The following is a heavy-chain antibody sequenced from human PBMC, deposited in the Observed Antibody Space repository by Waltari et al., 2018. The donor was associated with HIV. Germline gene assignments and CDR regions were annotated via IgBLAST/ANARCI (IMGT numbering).Heavy chain of an antibody. D-gene: IGHD2-2*01. CDR3: ARHPNTRLGYCSSTSCPEYYFDY. V-gene: IGHV4-34*01. CDR2: INHSGST. CDR1: GGSFSGYY. Sequence: QVQLQQWGAGLLKPSETLSLTCAVYGGSFSGYYWSWIRQPPGKGLGWLGEINHSGSTNYNPSLKSRVTISVDTSKNQFSLKLSSVTAADTAVYYCARHPNTRLGYCSSTSCPEYYFDYWGQGTLVTVSS. J-gene: IGHJ4*02.